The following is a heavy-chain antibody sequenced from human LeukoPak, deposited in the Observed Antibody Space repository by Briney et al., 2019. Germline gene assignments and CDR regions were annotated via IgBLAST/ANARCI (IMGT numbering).Heavy chain of an antibody. CDR2: IYPGDSNI. D-gene: IGHD3-22*01. Sequence: GESLKISCKGSGYSFPTYWIGWVRQMPGEGLEWMGIIYPGDSNIRYSPSFQGQVTISADKSISTAYLHWSSLKASDTGMYFCVRQSSSGSGVYWGQGTLVTVSS. J-gene: IGHJ4*02. CDR3: VRQSSSGSGVY. V-gene: IGHV5-51*01. CDR1: GYSFPTYW.